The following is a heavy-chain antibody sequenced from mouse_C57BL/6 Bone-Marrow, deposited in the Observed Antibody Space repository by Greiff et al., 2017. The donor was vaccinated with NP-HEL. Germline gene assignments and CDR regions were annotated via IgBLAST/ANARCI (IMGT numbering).Heavy chain of an antibody. D-gene: IGHD1-1*01. Sequence: VQLQQSGAELVRPGTSVKVSCKASGYAFTNYLIEWVKQRPGQGLEWIGVINPGSGGTNYNEKFKGKATLTADKSSSTAYMQLSSLTSEDSAVYFCARGVGNWGQGTTLTVSS. CDR1: GYAFTNYL. CDR3: ARGVGN. V-gene: IGHV1-54*01. J-gene: IGHJ2*01. CDR2: INPGSGGT.